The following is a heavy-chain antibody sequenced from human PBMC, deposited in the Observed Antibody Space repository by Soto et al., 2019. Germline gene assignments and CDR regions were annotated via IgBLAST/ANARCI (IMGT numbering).Heavy chain of an antibody. Sequence: QVPLVESGGGVVQPGRSLRLSCAASGFPFITYAMHWVRQAPGKGLEWVAVISYDGSNKFYADSVKGRFTISRDNSKITLYLQMNSLTAEDTAVYYCAKGPMAAPYDYWGQGTLVTVSS. CDR1: GFPFITYA. CDR3: AKGPMAAPYDY. CDR2: ISYDGSNK. J-gene: IGHJ4*02. V-gene: IGHV3-30*04. D-gene: IGHD6-6*01.